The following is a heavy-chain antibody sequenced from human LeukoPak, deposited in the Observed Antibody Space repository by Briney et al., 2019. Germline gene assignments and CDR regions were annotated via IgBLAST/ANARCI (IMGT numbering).Heavy chain of an antibody. Sequence: GGSLRLSCAASGFTFSDYYMGWIRQAPGKGLEWVSYITTRGSPIYYADSVKGRFTMSRDNAKKSLYLQMNSLRAEDTAVYYCAKPDSSNAWLLDYWGQGTLVTVSS. CDR1: GFTFSDYY. D-gene: IGHD3-22*01. V-gene: IGHV3-11*04. CDR2: ITTRGSPI. J-gene: IGHJ4*02. CDR3: AKPDSSNAWLLDY.